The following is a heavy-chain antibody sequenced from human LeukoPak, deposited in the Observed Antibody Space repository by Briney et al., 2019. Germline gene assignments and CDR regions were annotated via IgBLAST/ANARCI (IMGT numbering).Heavy chain of an antibody. CDR3: ARDPMTTVTTSDAFDI. Sequence: ASVTVSSKASGYTFTGYYMHWVRQAPGQGLEWMGWINPNSGGTNYAQKFQGRVTMTRDTSISTAYIELSRLRSDDTAVYYCARDPMTTVTTSDAFDIWGEGTVDTVSS. D-gene: IGHD4-17*01. V-gene: IGHV1-2*02. J-gene: IGHJ3*02. CDR2: INPNSGGT. CDR1: GYTFTGYY.